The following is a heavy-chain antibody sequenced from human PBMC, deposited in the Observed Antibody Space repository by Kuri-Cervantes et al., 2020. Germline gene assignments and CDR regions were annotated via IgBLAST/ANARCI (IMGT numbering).Heavy chain of an antibody. Sequence: VSLRLSCTVSGGSISSYYWSWIRQPPGKGLEWIGYIYYSGSTNYNPSLKSRVTISVDTSKNQFSLKLSSVTAADTAVYYCARVSFTYDILTGYYPNHFDYWGQGTLVTVSS. D-gene: IGHD3-9*01. J-gene: IGHJ4*02. CDR3: ARVSFTYDILTGYYPNHFDY. CDR2: IYYSGST. CDR1: GGSISSYY. V-gene: IGHV4-59*01.